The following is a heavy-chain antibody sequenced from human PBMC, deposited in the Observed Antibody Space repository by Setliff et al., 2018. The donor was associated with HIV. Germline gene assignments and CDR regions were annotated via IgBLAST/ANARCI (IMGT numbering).Heavy chain of an antibody. CDR1: GGSFSDYY. Sequence: SETLSLTCAVYGGSFSDYYWSWIRQPPGKGLEWIGEINHSGRTIQSPSLGSRVTMSVDTSKNQFSLKLSSVTAADTAVYYCARDSRLSYRKIHDAFDIWGQGTMVTVSS. CDR3: ARDSRLSYRKIHDAFDI. CDR2: INHSGRT. J-gene: IGHJ3*02. V-gene: IGHV4-34*01. D-gene: IGHD3-16*02.